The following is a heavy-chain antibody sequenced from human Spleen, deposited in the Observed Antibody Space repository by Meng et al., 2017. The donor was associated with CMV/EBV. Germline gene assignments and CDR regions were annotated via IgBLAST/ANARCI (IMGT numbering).Heavy chain of an antibody. J-gene: IGHJ4*02. D-gene: IGHD3-10*01. CDR2: IYHSGNS. CDR1: GGSINSTNW. V-gene: IGHV4-4*02. Sequence: TGTVSGGSINSTNWWSWVRQPTGKGLEWIGEIYHSGNSNYNASLESRVTISVDKSKNQFSLKLNSVTAADTAVYYCARAGSGSEFDYWGQGTLVTVSS. CDR3: ARAGSGSEFDY.